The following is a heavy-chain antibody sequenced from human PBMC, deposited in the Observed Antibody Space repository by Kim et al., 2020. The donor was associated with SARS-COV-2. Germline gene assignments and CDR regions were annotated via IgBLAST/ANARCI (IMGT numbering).Heavy chain of an antibody. V-gene: IGHV1-46*01. Sequence: ASVKVSCKASGYTFTSYYMHWVRQAPGQGLEWMGIINPSGGSTSYAQKFQGRVTMTRDTSTSTVYMELSSLRSEDTAVYYCARDPLYYDILTGYSNQIDYWGQGTLVTVSS. CDR2: INPSGGST. D-gene: IGHD3-9*01. CDR1: GYTFTSYY. J-gene: IGHJ4*02. CDR3: ARDPLYYDILTGYSNQIDY.